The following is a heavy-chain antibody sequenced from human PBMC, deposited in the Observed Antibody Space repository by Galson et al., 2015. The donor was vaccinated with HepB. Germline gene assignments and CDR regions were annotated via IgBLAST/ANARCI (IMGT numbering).Heavy chain of an antibody. D-gene: IGHD3-10*01. V-gene: IGHV1-3*01. CDR2: INAGNGNT. CDR3: ARDQWFGELLAYYFDY. CDR1: GYTFTSYA. Sequence: SVKVSCKASGYTFTSYAMHWVRQAPGQRLEWMGWINAGNGNTKYSQKFQGRVTITRDTSASTAYMELSSLRSEDTAVYYCARDQWFGELLAYYFDYWGQGTLVTVSS. J-gene: IGHJ4*02.